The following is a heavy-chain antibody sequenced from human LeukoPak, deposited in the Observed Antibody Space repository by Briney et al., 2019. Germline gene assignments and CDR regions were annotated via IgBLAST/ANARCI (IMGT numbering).Heavy chain of an antibody. CDR3: ASILAWGQHYYYYGMDV. J-gene: IGHJ6*02. CDR1: GGSFSGYY. CDR2: INHSGST. Sequence: SETLSLTCAVYGGSFSGYYWSWIRQPPGKGLEWIGEINHSGSTNYNPSLKSRVTISVDTSKNQFSLKLSSVTAADTAVYYCASILAWGQHYYYYGMDVWGQGTTVTVSS. V-gene: IGHV4-34*01. D-gene: IGHD3-16*01.